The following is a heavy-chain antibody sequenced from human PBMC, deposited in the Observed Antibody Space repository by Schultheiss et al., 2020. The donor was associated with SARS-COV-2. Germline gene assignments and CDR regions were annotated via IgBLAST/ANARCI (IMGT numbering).Heavy chain of an antibody. V-gene: IGHV3-30*07. CDR2: ISYDGSNK. J-gene: IGHJ3*02. CDR3: ARDASYGFDAFDI. D-gene: IGHD5-18*01. CDR1: GFTFSSYA. Sequence: GESLKISCAASGFTFSSYAMHWVRQAPGKGLEWVAVISYDGSNKYYADSVKGRFTISRDNAKNSLYLQMNSLRAEDTAVYYCARDASYGFDAFDIWGQGTMVTVSS.